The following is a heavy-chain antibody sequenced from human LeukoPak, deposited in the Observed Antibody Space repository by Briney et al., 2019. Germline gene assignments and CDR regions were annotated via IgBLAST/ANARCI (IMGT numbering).Heavy chain of an antibody. CDR2: IKSKTDGGTT. V-gene: IGHV3-15*01. CDR3: TTRITMVRGVIYP. D-gene: IGHD3-10*01. Sequence: GGSLRLSCAASGFTFSNYAMSWVRQAPGKGLEWVGRIKSKTDGGTTDYAAPVKGRFTISRDDSKNTLYLQVDSLKTEDTAVYFCTTRITMVRGVIYPWGQGTLVTVSS. J-gene: IGHJ5*02. CDR1: GFTFSNYA.